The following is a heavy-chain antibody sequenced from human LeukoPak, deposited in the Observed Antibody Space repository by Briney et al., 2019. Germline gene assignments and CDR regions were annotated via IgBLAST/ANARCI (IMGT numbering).Heavy chain of an antibody. Sequence: SQTLSLTCTVSGGSISSGGYYWSWIRQHPGKGLEWIGYIYYSGSTYYNPSLKSRVTISVDTSKNQFSLKLSSVTAADTAVYYCARGIDDSSGYYLNYFDYWGQGTLVTVSP. V-gene: IGHV4-31*03. D-gene: IGHD3-22*01. CDR2: IYYSGST. CDR1: GGSISSGGYY. J-gene: IGHJ4*02. CDR3: ARGIDDSSGYYLNYFDY.